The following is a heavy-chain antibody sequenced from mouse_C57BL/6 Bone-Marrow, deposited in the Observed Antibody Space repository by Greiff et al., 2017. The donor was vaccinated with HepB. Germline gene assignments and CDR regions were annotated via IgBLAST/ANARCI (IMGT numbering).Heavy chain of an antibody. CDR1: GYTFTSYW. CDR2: IDPSDSYT. J-gene: IGHJ1*02. V-gene: IGHV1-69*01. CDR3: ARPAFDG. Sequence: QVQLQQPGAELVMPGASVKLSCKASGYTFTSYWMHWVKQRPGQGLEWIGEIDPSDSYTNYNQKFKGKSTLTVDKSSSTAYMQLSSLTSEDSAVYYCARPAFDGWGTGTTVTVSS.